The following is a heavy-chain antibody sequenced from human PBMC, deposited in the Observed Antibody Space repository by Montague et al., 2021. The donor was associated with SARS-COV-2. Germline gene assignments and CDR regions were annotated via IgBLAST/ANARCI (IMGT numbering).Heavy chain of an antibody. D-gene: IGHD3-10*01. CDR1: GGSISSGGYS. Sequence: TLSLTCAVSGGSISSGGYSWNWIRQPPGKGLEWIGYIDHSGXTXYXXXXKXRVTISLDSSKNQFSLNLPSVTAAATAVYYCARGSMVRGGKVYYGVDVWGQGTMVTVSS. CDR2: IDHSGXT. CDR3: ARGSMVRGGKVYYGVDV. V-gene: IGHV4-30-2*01. J-gene: IGHJ6*02.